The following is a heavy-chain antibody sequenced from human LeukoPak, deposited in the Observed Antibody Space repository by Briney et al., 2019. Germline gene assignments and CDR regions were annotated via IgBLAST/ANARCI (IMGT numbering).Heavy chain of an antibody. D-gene: IGHD3-10*01. J-gene: IGHJ4*02. Sequence: ASVKVSCKASGYTFTGYYMHWVRQAPGQGLEWMGRINPNSGGTNYAQKFQGRVTMTRDTSISTAYMELSRLRSDDAAVYYCARDRAYGSGSYGGYWGQGTLVTVSS. CDR1: GYTFTGYY. CDR3: ARDRAYGSGSYGGY. V-gene: IGHV1-2*06. CDR2: INPNSGGT.